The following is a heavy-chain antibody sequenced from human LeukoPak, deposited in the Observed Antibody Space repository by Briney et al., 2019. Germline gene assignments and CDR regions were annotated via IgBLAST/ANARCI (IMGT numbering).Heavy chain of an antibody. J-gene: IGHJ4*02. CDR3: AHIFNTSPDY. CDR1: GFSLSTGGVG. D-gene: IGHD2-21*01. Sequence: SGPTLVKPTQNLTLTCIFSGFSLSTGGVGVAWIRQPPGKALEWLALIYWNDDKRYSPSLKSRLTITKDTSKNQVVLTMANMDPVDTATYYCAHIFNTSPDYWGQGTLVTVSS. V-gene: IGHV2-5*01. CDR2: IYWNDDK.